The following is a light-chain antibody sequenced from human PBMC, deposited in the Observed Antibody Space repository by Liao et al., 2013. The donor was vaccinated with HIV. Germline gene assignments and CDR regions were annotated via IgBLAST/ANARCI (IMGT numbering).Light chain of an antibody. V-gene: IGLV3-1*01. J-gene: IGLJ3*02. CDR2: QDD. CDR1: RLTEKY. CDR3: QAWDSYSFWV. Sequence: SYELTQPPSVSVSPGQTANITCSGDRLTEKYVYWYQKKAGQSPLLVIYQDDKRPSTIPERFSGSNSGSTATLTISGTQAMDEADYYCQAWDSYSFWVFGGGTKLTVL.